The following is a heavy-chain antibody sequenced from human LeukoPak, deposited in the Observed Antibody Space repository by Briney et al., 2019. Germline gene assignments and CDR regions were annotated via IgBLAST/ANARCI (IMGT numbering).Heavy chain of an antibody. D-gene: IGHD6-13*01. CDR1: GFTLSSYS. CDR3: ARDWPTIAAAGTIPEYFQH. Sequence: GGSLRLSCAASGFTLSSYSMNWVRQAPGKGLEWVSFISSSSSYIYYADSVKGRFTISRDNAKNSLYLQMNSLRAEDTAVYYCARDWPTIAAAGTIPEYFQHWGQGTLVTVSS. CDR2: ISSSSSYI. V-gene: IGHV3-21*01. J-gene: IGHJ1*01.